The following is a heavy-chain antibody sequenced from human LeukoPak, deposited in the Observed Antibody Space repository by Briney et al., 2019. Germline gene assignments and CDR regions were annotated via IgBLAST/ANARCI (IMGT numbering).Heavy chain of an antibody. Sequence: PGGSLRLPCAASGFTYSCYWMSWVRQAPGEGLEWVANIKQEGSEKYYVDSVKGRFTISRDNAKNSLFLQMNSLRAEDTAFYYCARLALSYYESSGFDYWGPGTLVTVSS. CDR2: IKQEGSEK. CDR1: GFTYSCYW. V-gene: IGHV3-7*04. D-gene: IGHD3-22*01. J-gene: IGHJ4*02. CDR3: ARLALSYYESSGFDY.